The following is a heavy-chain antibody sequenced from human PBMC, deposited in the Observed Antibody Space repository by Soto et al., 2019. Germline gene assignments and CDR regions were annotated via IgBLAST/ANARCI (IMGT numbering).Heavy chain of an antibody. CDR1: GYTFTSYT. J-gene: IGHJ6*02. D-gene: IGHD5-18*01. V-gene: IGHV1-3*01. CDR2: INAGNGNT. Sequence: ASVKVSCKASGYTFTSYTMHWVRQAPGQRLEWMGWINAGNGNTKYSQKFQGRVTITRDTSASTAYMELSSLRSEDTAVYYCARVGYSYGYPNYYYYGMDVWGQGTTVTVSS. CDR3: ARVGYSYGYPNYYYYGMDV.